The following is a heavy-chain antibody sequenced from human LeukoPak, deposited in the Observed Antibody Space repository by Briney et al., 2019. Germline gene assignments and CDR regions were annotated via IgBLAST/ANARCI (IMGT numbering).Heavy chain of an antibody. D-gene: IGHD7-27*01. Sequence: ASVTVSCKASGYTFTSYDINWVRQATGQGLEWMGWMSPNSGNTGYAQKFQGRVTMTRSTSKSTAYMELSSLRSEDTAVYYCARGPPNWGYDYWGQGTLVTVSS. V-gene: IGHV1-8*01. CDR3: ARGPPNWGYDY. CDR2: MSPNSGNT. J-gene: IGHJ4*02. CDR1: GYTFTSYD.